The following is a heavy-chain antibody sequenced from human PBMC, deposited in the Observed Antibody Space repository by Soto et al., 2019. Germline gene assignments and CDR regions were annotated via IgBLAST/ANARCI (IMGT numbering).Heavy chain of an antibody. CDR1: GGTINTYF. J-gene: IGHJ4*02. CDR3: ARRVCWNYRPGDY. CDR2: IDYTGRT. V-gene: IGHV4-59*08. D-gene: IGHD1-7*01. Sequence: LSLTCTISGGTINTYFWNWIRQPPGKGLQWIGHIDYTGRTIYNPSLESRVSMSLDTSSNQFSLRLSSVTATDTAVYYCARRVCWNYRPGDYWGQGTLVTVSS.